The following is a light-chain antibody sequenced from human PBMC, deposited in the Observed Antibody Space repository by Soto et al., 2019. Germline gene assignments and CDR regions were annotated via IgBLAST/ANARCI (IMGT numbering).Light chain of an antibody. CDR2: GAS. V-gene: IGKV1-9*01. CDR3: KQLTNFRFT. Sequence: IQLTQSPSSLSASVGERVTITCRASQGINKFLAWYQQRPGKAPQLLVYGASTLQSGVPSSFSGSQSGTDSTLTISSLQPEDFATYYCKQLTNFRFTFGQGTKLDIK. J-gene: IGKJ2*01. CDR1: QGINKF.